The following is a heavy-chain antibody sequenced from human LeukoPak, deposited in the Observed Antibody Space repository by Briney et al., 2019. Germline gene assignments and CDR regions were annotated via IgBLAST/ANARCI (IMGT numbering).Heavy chain of an antibody. Sequence: PSETLSLTCTVSGGSISSSSYYWGWLRQPPGKGLEWIGSSYYSGSTYYNPSLKSRVTISVDTSKNQFSLKLSSVTAADTAVYYCARGDTYYYDRGAAFDIWGQGTMVTVSS. D-gene: IGHD3-22*01. CDR2: SYYSGST. CDR3: ARGDTYYYDRGAAFDI. CDR1: GGSISSSSYY. J-gene: IGHJ3*02. V-gene: IGHV4-39*07.